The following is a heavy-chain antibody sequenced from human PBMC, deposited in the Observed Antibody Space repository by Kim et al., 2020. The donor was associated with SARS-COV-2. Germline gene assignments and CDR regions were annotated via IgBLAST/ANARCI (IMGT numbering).Heavy chain of an antibody. D-gene: IGHD6-13*01. CDR1: GGSISSSSYY. J-gene: IGHJ3*02. Sequence: SETLSLTCTVSGGSISSSSYYWGWIRQPPGKGLEWIGSIYYSGSTYYNPSLKSRVTISVDTSKNQFSLKLSSVTAADTAVYYCAREGGRQLVPYDAFDIWGQGTMVTVSS. CDR3: AREGGRQLVPYDAFDI. V-gene: IGHV4-39*07. CDR2: IYYSGST.